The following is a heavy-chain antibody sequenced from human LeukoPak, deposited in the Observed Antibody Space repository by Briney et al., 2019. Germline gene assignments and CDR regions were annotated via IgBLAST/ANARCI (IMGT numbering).Heavy chain of an antibody. CDR1: GGTFSSYT. J-gene: IGHJ4*02. CDR3: ARGRAIVVVPAATRVMFGY. V-gene: IGHV1-2*02. D-gene: IGHD2-2*01. CDR2: INPNSGGT. Sequence: ASVKVSCKASGGTFSSYTISWVRQAPGQGLEWMGWINPNSGGTNYAQKFQGRVTMTRDTSISTAYMELSRLRSDDTAVYYCARGRAIVVVPAATRVMFGYWGQGSLVTVSS.